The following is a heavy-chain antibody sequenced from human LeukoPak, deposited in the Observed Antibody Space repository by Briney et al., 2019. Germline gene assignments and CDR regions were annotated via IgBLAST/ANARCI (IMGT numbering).Heavy chain of an antibody. V-gene: IGHV1-2*02. J-gene: IGHJ5*02. CDR2: INPNSGGT. Sequence: ASVKVSCKASGYTFTGYYMHWVRQAPGQGLEWMGWINPNSGGTNYAQKLQGRVTMTRDTSISTAYMELSRLRSDDTAVYYCAREWPKYCSSTSCRIRFDPWGQGTLVTVSS. CDR3: AREWPKYCSSTSCRIRFDP. CDR1: GYTFTGYY. D-gene: IGHD2-2*01.